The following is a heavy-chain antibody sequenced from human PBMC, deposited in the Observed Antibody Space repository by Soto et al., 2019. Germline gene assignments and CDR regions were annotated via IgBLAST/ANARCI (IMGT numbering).Heavy chain of an antibody. V-gene: IGHV4-34*01. CDR3: ARTSGTYYNLGAYYYYYYMDV. CDR2: INHSGNT. Sequence: PSETLSLTCAVYGGSFSGYYWSWIRQPPGKGLEWIGFINHSGNTNYNPSLKSRVTISVDASKNQFSLKLSSVTAADTAVYYCARTSGTYYNLGAYYYYYYMDVWGKGTTVTVSS. CDR1: GGSFSGYY. D-gene: IGHD3-10*01. J-gene: IGHJ6*03.